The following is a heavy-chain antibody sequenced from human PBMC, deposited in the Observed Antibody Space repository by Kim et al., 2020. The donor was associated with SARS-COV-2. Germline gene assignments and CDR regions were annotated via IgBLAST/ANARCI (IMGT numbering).Heavy chain of an antibody. CDR2: ISSSSSYT. D-gene: IGHD6-19*01. CDR3: ARGGIAVAGTGMDV. CDR1: GFTFSDYY. V-gene: IGHV3-11*06. Sequence: GVSLRLSCAASGFTFSDYYMSWIRQAPGKGLEWVSYISSSSSYTNYADSVKGRFTISRDNAKNSLYLQMNSLRAEDTAVYYCARGGIAVAGTGMDVWGQGTTVTVSS. J-gene: IGHJ6*02.